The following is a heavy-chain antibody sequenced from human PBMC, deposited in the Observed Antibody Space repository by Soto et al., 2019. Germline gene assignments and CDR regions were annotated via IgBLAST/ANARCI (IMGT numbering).Heavy chain of an antibody. D-gene: IGHD3-10*01. CDR1: GYSFTSYW. J-gene: IGHJ6*02. CDR2: IYPGDSGT. CDR3: ARIRGHFYYYGMDV. Sequence: GESLKISCSGSGYSFTSYWIGLVRPVPGKGVGWMGIIYPGDSGTRYSPSFQGQVTITADKSISTAYLQWSSLKASDTAMYYCARIRGHFYYYGMDVWGQGTTVTVSS. V-gene: IGHV5-51*01.